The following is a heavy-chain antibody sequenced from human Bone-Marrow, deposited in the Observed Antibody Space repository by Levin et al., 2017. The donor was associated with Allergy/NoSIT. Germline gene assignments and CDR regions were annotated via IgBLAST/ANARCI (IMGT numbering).Heavy chain of an antibody. J-gene: IGHJ4*02. V-gene: IGHV5-51*01. Sequence: PGGSLRLSCKGSGYRFTTNWIGWVRQMPGKGLEWMGIIRPGDSDARYNPSFRGQVTISADKSINTVYLQWNSLKASDTAIYYCARQTTVVSPSNYWGQGTLVTVSP. D-gene: IGHD4-23*01. CDR3: ARQTTVVSPSNY. CDR2: IRPGDSDA. CDR1: GYRFTTNW.